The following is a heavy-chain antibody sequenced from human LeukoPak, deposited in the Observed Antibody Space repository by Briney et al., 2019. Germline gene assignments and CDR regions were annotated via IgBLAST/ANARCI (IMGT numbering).Heavy chain of an antibody. D-gene: IGHD1-26*01. J-gene: IGHJ6*03. CDR1: GFTVSSNY. V-gene: IGHV3-53*01. CDR2: IYSGGST. Sequence: GGSLRLSCSASGFTVSSNYMSWVRQAPGKGLEWVSVIYSGGSTYYADSVKGRFTISRDNSKNTLYLQMNSLRAEDTAVYYCAREIVGATYYYMDVWGKGTTVTVSS. CDR3: AREIVGATYYYMDV.